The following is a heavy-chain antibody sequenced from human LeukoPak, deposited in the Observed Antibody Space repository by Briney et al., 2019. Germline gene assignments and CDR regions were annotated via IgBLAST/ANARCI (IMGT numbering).Heavy chain of an antibody. Sequence: PGGSLRLSCAASGFSFSTHAMGWVRQAPGKGLEWVSVISGSGDNTYQADSVKGRFIISRDNSNNTLSVQMNSLRAEDTAVYYCVKGAKYSGSSVDYFYMDVWAKGTTVTVYS. J-gene: IGHJ6*03. V-gene: IGHV3-23*01. D-gene: IGHD1-26*01. CDR1: GFSFSTHA. CDR2: ISGSGDNT. CDR3: VKGAKYSGSSVDYFYMDV.